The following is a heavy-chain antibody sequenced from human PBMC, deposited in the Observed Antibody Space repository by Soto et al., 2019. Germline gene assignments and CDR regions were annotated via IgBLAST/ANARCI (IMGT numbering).Heavy chain of an antibody. J-gene: IGHJ6*03. V-gene: IGHV4-31*03. CDR2: IYYSGST. CDR3: ARAPYSSSRVADGGYMDV. D-gene: IGHD6-6*01. CDR1: GGSISSGGYY. Sequence: SETLSLTCTVSGGSISSGGYYWSWIRQHPGKGLEWIGYIYYSGSTYYNPSLKSRVTISVDTSKNQFSLKLSSVTAADTAVYYCARAPYSSSRVADGGYMDVWGKGTTVTVSS.